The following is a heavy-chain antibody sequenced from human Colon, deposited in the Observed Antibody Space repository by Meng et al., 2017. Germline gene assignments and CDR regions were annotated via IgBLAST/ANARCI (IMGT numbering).Heavy chain of an antibody. V-gene: IGHV3-20*04. D-gene: IGHD1-26*01. Sequence: GESLKISCAVSGFTFDDYGMSWVRQAPGKGLEWVSGINWNGGSTGYADSVKGRFTISRDNAKNSLYLQMNSLRAEDTALYYCAKDLHSGSYTDYWGQGTLVTVSS. CDR2: INWNGGST. CDR3: AKDLHSGSYTDY. CDR1: GFTFDDYG. J-gene: IGHJ4*02.